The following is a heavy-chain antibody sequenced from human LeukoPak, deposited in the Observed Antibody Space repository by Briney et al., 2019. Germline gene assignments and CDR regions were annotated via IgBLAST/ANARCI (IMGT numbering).Heavy chain of an antibody. CDR1: GFTFTSSA. Sequence: SVKVSCKASGFTFTSSAMQWVRQARGQRLEWIGWIVVGSGNTNYAQKFQERVTITRDMSTSTAYMELSSLRSEDTAVYYCAADANEYYYDSSGFYYYMDVWGKGTTVTVSS. V-gene: IGHV1-58*02. D-gene: IGHD3-22*01. CDR3: AADANEYYYDSSGFYYYMDV. CDR2: IVVGSGNT. J-gene: IGHJ6*03.